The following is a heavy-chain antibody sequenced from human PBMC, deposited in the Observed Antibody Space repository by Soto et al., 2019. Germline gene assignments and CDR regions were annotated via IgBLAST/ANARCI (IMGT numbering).Heavy chain of an antibody. CDR1: GFTFSSYG. V-gene: IGHV3-30*18. D-gene: IGHD5-18*01. CDR2: ISYDGSDK. Sequence: PGGSLRLCCAASGFTFSSYGMHWVRQAPGKGREWVALISYDGSDKYYAESVKGRFTISRDSSKNALYLQMNSLRPEDTAVYYCAKGLRYTYGYQDYYAMDVGGQGTTVTVS. J-gene: IGHJ6*02. CDR3: AKGLRYTYGYQDYYAMDV.